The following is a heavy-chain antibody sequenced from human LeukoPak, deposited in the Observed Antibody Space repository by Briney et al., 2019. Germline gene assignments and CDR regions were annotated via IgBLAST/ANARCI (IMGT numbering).Heavy chain of an antibody. CDR2: ISYDGSNK. V-gene: IGHV3-30*18. Sequence: GGSLSLSCAASGFTFSSYGMHWVRQAPGKGLEWVAVISYDGSNKYYADSVKGRFTISRDNSKNTLYLQMNSLRAEDTAVYYCAKDQRYSGYDLYYFDYWGQGTLVTVSS. J-gene: IGHJ4*02. CDR3: AKDQRYSGYDLYYFDY. D-gene: IGHD5-12*01. CDR1: GFTFSSYG.